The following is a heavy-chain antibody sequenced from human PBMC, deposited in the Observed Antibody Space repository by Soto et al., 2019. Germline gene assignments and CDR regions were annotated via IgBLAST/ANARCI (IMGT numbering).Heavy chain of an antibody. CDR1: GFTVSSNY. CDR2: IYSGGST. Sequence: EVQLVESGGGLVQPGGSLRLSCAASGFTVSSNYMSWVRQAPGKGLEWVSVIYSGGSTYYADSVKGRFTISRDNSKNTLYLQMNSLRAEDTAVYYCVREYESSGYYRFAFDIWGQGTMVTVSS. V-gene: IGHV3-66*01. J-gene: IGHJ3*02. D-gene: IGHD3-22*01. CDR3: VREYESSGYYRFAFDI.